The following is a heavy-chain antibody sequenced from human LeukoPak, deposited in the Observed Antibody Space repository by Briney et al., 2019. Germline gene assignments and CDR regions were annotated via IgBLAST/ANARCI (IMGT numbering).Heavy chain of an antibody. V-gene: IGHV1-8*01. CDR2: MNPNSGNT. D-gene: IGHD6-13*01. Sequence: ASVKVSCKASGYTFTSYDINWVRQATGQGLEWMGWMNPNSGNTGYAQKYQGRVTMTRNTSISTAYMELSRLRSDDTAVYYCARDQEYSSSSSFDYWGQGTLVTVSS. J-gene: IGHJ4*02. CDR3: ARDQEYSSSSSFDY. CDR1: GYTFTSYD.